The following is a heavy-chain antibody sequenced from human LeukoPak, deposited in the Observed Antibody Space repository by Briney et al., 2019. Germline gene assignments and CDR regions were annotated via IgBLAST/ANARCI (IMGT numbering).Heavy chain of an antibody. V-gene: IGHV3-30*18. CDR2: ISYDGSNK. CDR3: AKVSPPGISPFDY. J-gene: IGHJ4*02. D-gene: IGHD3-3*02. Sequence: PGGSLRLSCAASGFTFSNAWMSWVRQAPGKGLEWVAVISYDGSNKYYANSVKGRFTISRDNSKNTLYLQMNSLRAEDTAVYYCAKVSPPGISPFDYWGQGTLVTVSS. CDR1: GFTFSNAW.